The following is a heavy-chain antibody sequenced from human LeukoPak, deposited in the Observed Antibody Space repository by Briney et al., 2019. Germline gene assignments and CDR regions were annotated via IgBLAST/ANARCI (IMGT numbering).Heavy chain of an antibody. V-gene: IGHV3-11*01. CDR3: AREGSSSGWEGPVDY. CDR2: ISSSGSTI. Sequence: PGGPLRLSCAASGFTFSDYYMSWIRQAPGKGLEWGSYISSSGSTIYYADPVKGRFTISRDNANNSLYLQMNSLRAEDTAVYYCAREGSSSGWEGPVDYWGQGTLVTVSS. CDR1: GFTFSDYY. D-gene: IGHD6-19*01. J-gene: IGHJ4*02.